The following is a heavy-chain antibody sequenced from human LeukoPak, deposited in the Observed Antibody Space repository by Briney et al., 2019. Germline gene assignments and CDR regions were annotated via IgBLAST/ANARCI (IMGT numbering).Heavy chain of an antibody. CDR2: MYYSGST. D-gene: IGHD3-22*01. CDR1: GGSISSSTYY. CDR3: ARGGPYYYDSSGYCLDY. Sequence: KPSETLSLTCFVSGGSISSSTYYWGWIRQPPGKGLEWIGSMYYSGSTNYNPSLKSRVIISVDTSKNQFSLKLSSVTAADTAVYYCARGGPYYYDSSGYCLDYWGQGTLVTVSS. V-gene: IGHV4-39*07. J-gene: IGHJ4*02.